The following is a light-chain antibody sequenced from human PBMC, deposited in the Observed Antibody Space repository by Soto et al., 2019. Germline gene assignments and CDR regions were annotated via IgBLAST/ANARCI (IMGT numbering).Light chain of an antibody. CDR2: DVI. Sequence: QSVLTQPASVSGSPGQSITISCTGTTNNYVSWYQQHPGKAPKLIVYDVINRPSGVSDRFSGSKSGNTASLSISGLQAEDEADYYCSSYANSRTTFGGGTKLTVL. CDR1: TNNY. V-gene: IGLV2-14*03. J-gene: IGLJ2*01. CDR3: SSYANSRTT.